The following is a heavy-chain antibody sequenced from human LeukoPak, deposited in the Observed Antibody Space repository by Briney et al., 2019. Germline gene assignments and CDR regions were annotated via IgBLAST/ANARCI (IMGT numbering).Heavy chain of an antibody. J-gene: IGHJ6*02. D-gene: IGHD3-22*01. V-gene: IGHV1-18*01. CDR2: ISAYNGNT. CDR1: GYTFTSYG. CDR3: ARPLPPDYYDSSGLYYYYGMDV. Sequence: ASVKVSCKASGYTFTSYGISWVRQAPGQGLEWMGWISAYNGNTNHAQKLQGRVTMTTDTSTSTAYMELRSLRSDDTAVYYCARPLPPDYYDSSGLYYYYGMDVWGQGTTVTVSS.